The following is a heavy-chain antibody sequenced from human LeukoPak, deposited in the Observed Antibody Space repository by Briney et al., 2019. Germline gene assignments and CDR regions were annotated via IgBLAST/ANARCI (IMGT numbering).Heavy chain of an antibody. D-gene: IGHD6-13*01. CDR2: ISGSGGST. J-gene: IGHJ5*02. Sequence: GGSLRLSCAASGFTXSSYAXXWVRQAPXXXXXXXXXISGSGGSTYYADSVKGRFTISRDNSKNTLYLQMNSLRAEDTVVYYCVAAAGIDALNWFDPWGQGTLVTVSS. V-gene: IGHV3-23*01. CDR1: GFTXSSYA. CDR3: VAAAGIDALNWFDP.